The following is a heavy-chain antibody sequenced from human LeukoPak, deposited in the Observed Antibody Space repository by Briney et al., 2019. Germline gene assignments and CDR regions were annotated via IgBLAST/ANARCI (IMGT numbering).Heavy chain of an antibody. D-gene: IGHD3-10*01. CDR1: GFIFNSYA. J-gene: IGHJ4*02. V-gene: IGHV3-30*03. Sequence: GGSLRLSCVASGFIFNSYAMHWVRQAPGKGLEWVAVLSNDARHKFYGDSVKGRFIISRDNSKNTLYLQMNSLRTDDTAVYYCVRDFSGSGSIDYWGQGTLVTVAS. CDR2: LSNDARHK. CDR3: VRDFSGSGSIDY.